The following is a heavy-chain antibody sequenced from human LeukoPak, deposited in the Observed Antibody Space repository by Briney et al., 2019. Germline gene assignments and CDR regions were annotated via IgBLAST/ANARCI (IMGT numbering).Heavy chain of an antibody. CDR2: IYSGGST. CDR1: GFTVSSNY. CDR3: ARDYYGSGSYYHAFDI. J-gene: IGHJ3*02. Sequence: GGSLRLSCAASGFTVSSNYMSWVRQAPGKGLEWVSVIYSGGSTYYADSVKGRFTISRDNSKNTLYLQMNSLRAEDTAVYYCARDYYGSGSYYHAFDIWGQGTMVTVSS. V-gene: IGHV3-66*01. D-gene: IGHD3-10*01.